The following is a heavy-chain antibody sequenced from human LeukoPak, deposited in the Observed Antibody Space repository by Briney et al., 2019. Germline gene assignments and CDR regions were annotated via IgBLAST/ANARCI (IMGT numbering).Heavy chain of an antibody. J-gene: IGHJ4*02. Sequence: SETLSLTCAAYGGSFSDYSWSWIRQPPGKGLEWIGEVTHSGDTNYNPSLKSRVTMSVDTSKNQFSLKLTSVTAADTAVYYCAFSHTTPVAEDNWGQGTLVTVSS. CDR1: GGSFSDYS. CDR3: AFSHTTPVAEDN. CDR2: VTHSGDT. D-gene: IGHD6-19*01. V-gene: IGHV4-34*01.